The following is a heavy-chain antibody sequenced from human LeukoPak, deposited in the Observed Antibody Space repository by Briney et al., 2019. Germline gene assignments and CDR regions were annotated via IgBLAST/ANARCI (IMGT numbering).Heavy chain of an antibody. V-gene: IGHV4-31*03. CDR2: IYYSGST. Sequence: SETLSLTCTVSGGSISSGGYYWSWIRQHPGKGLEWIGYIYYSGSTYYNPSLKSRVTISVDTSKNQFSLKLSSVTAADTAVYYCARAVAAAFDYYYYGMDVWGQGTTVTVSS. CDR1: GGSISSGGYY. CDR3: ARAVAAAFDYYYYGMDV. J-gene: IGHJ6*02. D-gene: IGHD6-13*01.